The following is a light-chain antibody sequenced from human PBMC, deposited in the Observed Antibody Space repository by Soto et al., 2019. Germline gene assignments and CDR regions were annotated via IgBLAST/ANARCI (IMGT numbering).Light chain of an antibody. J-gene: IGLJ3*02. Sequence: QSVPTQPPSASGTPGQRVTISCSGSRSNIGSNTVNWYQQLSGTAPKLLIFNNNQRPSGVPDRFSGSKSGTSASLAISELQSDAEADYYCAAWDDSLNGWVFGGWTKLTVL. CDR3: AAWDDSLNGWV. CDR1: RSNIGSNT. CDR2: NNN. V-gene: IGLV1-44*01.